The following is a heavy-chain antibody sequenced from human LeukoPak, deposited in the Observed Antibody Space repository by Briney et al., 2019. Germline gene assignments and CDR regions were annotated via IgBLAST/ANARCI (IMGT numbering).Heavy chain of an antibody. CDR3: ARATYYYGSGSYYSDY. V-gene: IGHV3-48*01. CDR2: ISSSSSTI. CDR1: GFTFSSYS. D-gene: IGHD3-10*01. J-gene: IGHJ4*02. Sequence: PGGSLRLSCAASGFTFSSYSMNWVRQAPGKGLEWVSYISSSSSTIYYADSVKGRFTISRDNAKNSLYLQMNSLRAEDTAVYYCARATYYYGSGSYYSDYWGQGTLVTVSS.